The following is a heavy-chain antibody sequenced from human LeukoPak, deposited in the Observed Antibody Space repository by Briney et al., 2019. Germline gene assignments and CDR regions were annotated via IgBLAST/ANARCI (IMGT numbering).Heavy chain of an antibody. D-gene: IGHD3-10*01. CDR3: ARQHYYGSGSYDY. J-gene: IGHJ4*02. Sequence: SETLSLTCAVYGGSFSDYYWGWIRQPPGKGLEWIGSFYQSGTTYYNPSLKSRVTISVATSKNQFSLKLSSMTAADTAVYYCARQHYYGSGSYDYWGQGTLVTVSS. CDR1: GGSFSDYY. V-gene: IGHV4-34*01. CDR2: FYQSGTT.